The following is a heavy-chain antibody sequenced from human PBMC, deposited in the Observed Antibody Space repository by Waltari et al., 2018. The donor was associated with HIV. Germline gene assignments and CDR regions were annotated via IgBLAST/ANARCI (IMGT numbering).Heavy chain of an antibody. CDR3: AISFSFCGGDCNARLDFDR. V-gene: IGHV4-39*01. Sequence: HLQLRESGPGLVKPSATLSLTCTVFGGSITSSPYYWGWVRQSPAKGLEWIGSLYYRGNTYYSVSLKSRVFISADPSRNRYSLTVNSATAADTAIYYCAISFSFCGGDCNARLDFDRWGQGALVTVSS. CDR2: LYYRGNT. D-gene: IGHD2-21*02. CDR1: GGSITSSPYY. J-gene: IGHJ4*02.